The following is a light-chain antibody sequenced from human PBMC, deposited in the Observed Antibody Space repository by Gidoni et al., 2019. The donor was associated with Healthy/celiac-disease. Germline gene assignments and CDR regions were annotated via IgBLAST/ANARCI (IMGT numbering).Light chain of an antibody. Sequence: DIQMTQSPSSLSASVGERVTITCRASQSISKYLNWYQQKPGKAPKLLIYAASSLQSGVPSRFSGSGSGKDFTLTISSLQPEDFATYYCQQSYSTPLTFGGXTKVEIK. CDR3: QQSYSTPLT. CDR2: AAS. V-gene: IGKV1-39*01. J-gene: IGKJ4*01. CDR1: QSISKY.